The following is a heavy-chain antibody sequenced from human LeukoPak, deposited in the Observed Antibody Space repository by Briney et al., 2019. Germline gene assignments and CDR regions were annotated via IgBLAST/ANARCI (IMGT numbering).Heavy chain of an antibody. CDR1: GFTFSDHY. CDR2: TRNKANSYTT. Sequence: GGSLRLSCAASGFTFSDHYMDWVRQAPGKGLEWVGRTRNKANSYTTEYAASVKGRFTVSRDDSKNSLYLQMNSLKTEDTAVYFCARGVRSTGSHWDFDYWGREPWSPSPQ. CDR3: ARGVRSTGSHWDFDY. J-gene: IGHJ4*02. V-gene: IGHV3-72*01. D-gene: IGHD1-26*01.